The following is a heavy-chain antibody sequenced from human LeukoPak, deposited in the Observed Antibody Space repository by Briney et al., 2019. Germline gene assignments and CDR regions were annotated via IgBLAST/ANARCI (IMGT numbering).Heavy chain of an antibody. CDR1: GYTFTSYD. J-gene: IGHJ4*02. CDR2: MSPNSGDT. Sequence: GESLKISCKGSGYTFTSYDFNWVRQATGQRPEWMGWMSPNSGDTGYAQKFQDRVTMTRNTSISTAYMELSSLGSDDTAVYYCARGPPNWGYDYWGPGTLVTVSS. V-gene: IGHV1-8*01. CDR3: ARGPPNWGYDY. D-gene: IGHD7-27*01.